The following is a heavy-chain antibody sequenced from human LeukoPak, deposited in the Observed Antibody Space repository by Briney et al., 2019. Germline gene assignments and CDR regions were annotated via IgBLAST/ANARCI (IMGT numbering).Heavy chain of an antibody. CDR1: GFTFSSYG. V-gene: IGHV3-33*01. CDR2: IWYDGSNK. D-gene: IGHD3-3*01. CDR3: AREWMDFWSGYYASVDV. Sequence: GRSLRLSCAASGFTFSSYGMHWVRQAPGKGLEWVAVIWYDGSNKYYADSVKGRFIISRDNSKNTLYLQMNSLRAEDTAVYYCAREWMDFWSGYYASVDVWGQGTTVTVSS. J-gene: IGHJ6*02.